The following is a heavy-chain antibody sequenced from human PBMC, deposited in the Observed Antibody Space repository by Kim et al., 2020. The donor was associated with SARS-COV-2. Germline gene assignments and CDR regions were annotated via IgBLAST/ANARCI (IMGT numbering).Heavy chain of an antibody. CDR3: ASFFGSLLDGYNQATDY. Sequence: VKGRFTISRDNAKNTLYLQMNSLRAEDTAVYYCASFFGSLLDGYNQATDYWGQGTLVTVSS. V-gene: IGHV3-66*01. J-gene: IGHJ4*02. D-gene: IGHD3-3*01.